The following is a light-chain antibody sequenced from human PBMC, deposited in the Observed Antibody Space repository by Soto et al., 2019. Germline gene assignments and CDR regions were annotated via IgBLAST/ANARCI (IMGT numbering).Light chain of an antibody. J-gene: IGKJ1*01. CDR2: KAS. CDR1: QNIYTW. V-gene: IGKV1-5*03. CDR3: QQYGSSPRT. Sequence: DYQLTQSPSTLSASVGDRVTITCRASQNIYTWLAWYQQKPGIAPKLLIHKASTLESGVPSRFSGSGSGTDFTLTIRRLEPEDFAVYYCQQYGSSPRTFGQGTKVDIK.